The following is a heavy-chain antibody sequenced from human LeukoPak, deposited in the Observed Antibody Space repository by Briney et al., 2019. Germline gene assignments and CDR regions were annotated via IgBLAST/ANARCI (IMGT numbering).Heavy chain of an antibody. CDR2: IYPGDSDT. J-gene: IGHJ6*03. D-gene: IGHD4-17*01. CDR3: ARHTTVISYYYMDV. V-gene: IGHV5-51*01. Sequence: KGGESLQISCQGSGSSFTSYWIGWVRQLPGKGLEWMGIIYPGDSDTRYSPSFQGQVTISADKSISTAYLQWSSLKASDTAMCYCARHTTVISYYYMDVWGKGTTVTVSS. CDR1: GSSFTSYW.